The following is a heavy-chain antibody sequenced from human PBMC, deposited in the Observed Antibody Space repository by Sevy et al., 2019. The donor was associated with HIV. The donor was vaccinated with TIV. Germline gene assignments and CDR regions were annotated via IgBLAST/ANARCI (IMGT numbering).Heavy chain of an antibody. D-gene: IGHD1-26*01. J-gene: IGHJ4*02. CDR2: MKPNSGNT. CDR1: GYTFTSYD. CDR3: AVGRGSPLVYFDY. V-gene: IGHV1-8*01. Sequence: ASVKVSCKASGYTFTSYDINWVRQATGQGLEWMGWMKPNSGNTGNAQKFQGRVTMNRNTSISTAYMGLSSLRSEDTAVYYCAVGRGSPLVYFDYWGQGTLVTVSS.